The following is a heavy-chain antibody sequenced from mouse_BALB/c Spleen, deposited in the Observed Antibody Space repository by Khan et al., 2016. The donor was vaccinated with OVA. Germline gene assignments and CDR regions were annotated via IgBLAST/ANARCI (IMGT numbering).Heavy chain of an antibody. D-gene: IGHD1-1*01. Sequence: QMQLEESGAELAKPGASVKMSCKASGYTFINYWILWVKQRPGQGLEWIGYINPSTGYTEYNQNFKDKATLTADKSSSTAYMQLCSLTSEDSAVYYCARRGLRWDFDYWGQGTTLTVSS. CDR2: INPSTGYT. CDR1: GYTFINYW. CDR3: ARRGLRWDFDY. V-gene: IGHV1-7*01. J-gene: IGHJ2*01.